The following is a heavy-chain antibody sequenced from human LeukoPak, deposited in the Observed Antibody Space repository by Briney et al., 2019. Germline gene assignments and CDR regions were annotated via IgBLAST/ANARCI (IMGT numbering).Heavy chain of an antibody. CDR1: GYTFPIYS. Sequence: ASVKVSCKASGYTFPIYSISWVRQAPGQGLEWMGWISTYNANTNYAQKFQGRVTMTTDTSTSTVHMELRSLGSDDTAVYYWARWEPRYGDYVEYFDYWGQGTLVTVSS. CDR3: ARWEPRYGDYVEYFDY. V-gene: IGHV1-18*01. D-gene: IGHD4-17*01. J-gene: IGHJ4*02. CDR2: ISTYNANT.